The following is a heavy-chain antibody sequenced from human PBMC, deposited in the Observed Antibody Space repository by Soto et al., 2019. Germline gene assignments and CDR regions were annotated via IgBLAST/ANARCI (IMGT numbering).Heavy chain of an antibody. CDR2: ISVSGDNT. CDR3: AKDGKMSTNVWFPAGYGMDV. Sequence: GGSLRLSCAASGFTFSRYAMNWVRQAPGRGLQWISGISVSGDNTSYVESVRGRFTVYRDNSKNTLYLQMNNLRAEDTALYYCAKDGKMSTNVWFPAGYGMDVWGQGTTVTVSS. D-gene: IGHD3-10*01. CDR1: GFTFSRYA. V-gene: IGHV3-23*01. J-gene: IGHJ6*02.